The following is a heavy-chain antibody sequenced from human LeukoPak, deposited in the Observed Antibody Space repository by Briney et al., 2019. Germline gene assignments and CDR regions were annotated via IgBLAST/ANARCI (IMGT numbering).Heavy chain of an antibody. CDR2: IRSKAYGGTT. J-gene: IGHJ4*02. V-gene: IGHV3-49*03. CDR3: TRAPSYYDFWSGYYTGYYFDY. Sequence: GGSLRPSCTASGFTFGDYAMSWFRQAPGKGLEWVGFIRSKAYGGTTEYAASVKGRFTISRDDSKSIAYLQMNSLKTEDTAVYYCTRAPSYYDFWSGYYTGYYFDYWGQGTLVTVSS. CDR1: GFTFGDYA. D-gene: IGHD3-3*01.